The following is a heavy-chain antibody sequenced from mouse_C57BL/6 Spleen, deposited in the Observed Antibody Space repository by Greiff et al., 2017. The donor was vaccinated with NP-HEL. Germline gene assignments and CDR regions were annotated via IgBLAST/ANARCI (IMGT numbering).Heavy chain of an antibody. Sequence: QVQLQQPGPELVKPGASVKISCKASGYAFSSSWMNWVKQRPGKGLEWIGRIYPGDGDTNYNGKFKGKATLTADKSSSTAYMQLSSLTSEDSAVYFCARGLTLDYWGQGTTLTVSS. CDR3: ARGLTLDY. CDR1: GYAFSSSW. D-gene: IGHD1-3*01. J-gene: IGHJ2*01. CDR2: IYPGDGDT. V-gene: IGHV1-82*01.